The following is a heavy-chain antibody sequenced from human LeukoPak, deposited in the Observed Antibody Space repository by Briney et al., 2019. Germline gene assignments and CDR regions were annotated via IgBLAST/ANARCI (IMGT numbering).Heavy chain of an antibody. CDR1: GFTFSSYS. CDR3: ARDTYSSSSAVDY. V-gene: IGHV3-48*04. Sequence: QTGGSLRLSCAASGFTFSSYSMNWVRQAPGKGLEWVSYISTSSTTIYYADSVKGRFTISRDNAKNSLYLQMNSLRAEDTAVYNCARDTYSSSSAVDYWGQGTLVTVSS. J-gene: IGHJ4*02. CDR2: ISTSSTTI. D-gene: IGHD6-6*01.